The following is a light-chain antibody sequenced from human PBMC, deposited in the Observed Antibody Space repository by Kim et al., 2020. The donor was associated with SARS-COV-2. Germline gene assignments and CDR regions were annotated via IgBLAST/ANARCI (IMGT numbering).Light chain of an antibody. CDR1: QSVSSNV. Sequence: SPGERATLSGRASQSVSSNVVGWHQQRGGAARRLIYCGASRRAGGTPGRCGGGGCGADVPRISSRLEAEDFAVYCCQQYGSSLWTFGQGTKVDIK. J-gene: IGKJ1*01. V-gene: IGKV3-20*01. CDR3: QQYGSSLWT. CDR2: GAS.